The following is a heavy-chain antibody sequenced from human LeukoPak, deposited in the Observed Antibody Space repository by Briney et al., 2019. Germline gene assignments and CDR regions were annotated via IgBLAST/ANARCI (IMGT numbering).Heavy chain of an antibody. CDR1: GGSISSGSYY. CDR3: ARESVVVPAANYYMDV. D-gene: IGHD2-2*01. J-gene: IGHJ6*03. Sequence: MPSETLSLTCTVSGGSISSGSYYWSWIRQPAGKGLEWIGRIYTSGSTNYNPSLKSRVTLSVGTSQNQFSLKLSSVTAADTAVYYCARESVVVPAANYYMDVWGKGTTVTVSS. V-gene: IGHV4-61*02. CDR2: IYTSGST.